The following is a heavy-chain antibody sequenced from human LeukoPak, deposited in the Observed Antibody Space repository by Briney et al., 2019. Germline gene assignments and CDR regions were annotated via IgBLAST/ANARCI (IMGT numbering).Heavy chain of an antibody. Sequence: SETLSLTCTVSGGSISSGGYYWSWIRQHPGKGLEWIGYIYYSGSTYYNPSLKSRVTISVDTSKNQFSLKLSSVTAADTAVYYCARVLLWFGGLYDYWGQGTLVTVSS. D-gene: IGHD3-10*01. CDR3: ARVLLWFGGLYDY. CDR2: IYYSGST. CDR1: GGSISSGGYY. V-gene: IGHV4-31*03. J-gene: IGHJ4*02.